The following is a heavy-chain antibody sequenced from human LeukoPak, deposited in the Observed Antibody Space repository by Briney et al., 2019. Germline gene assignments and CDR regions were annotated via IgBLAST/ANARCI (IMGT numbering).Heavy chain of an antibody. D-gene: IGHD2-8*01. Sequence: NSGGCLRLSCAASGFTFSSYSMNWVRQAPGKGLEWVSSISSSSSYIYYADSVKGRFTISRDNAKNSLYLQMNSLRAEDTAVYYCARDLRSVLYLFDYWGQGTLVTVSS. CDR1: GFTFSSYS. CDR2: ISSSSSYI. V-gene: IGHV3-21*01. CDR3: ARDLRSVLYLFDY. J-gene: IGHJ4*02.